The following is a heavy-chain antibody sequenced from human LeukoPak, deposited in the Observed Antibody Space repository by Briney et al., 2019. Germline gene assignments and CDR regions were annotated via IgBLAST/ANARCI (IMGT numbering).Heavy chain of an antibody. J-gene: IGHJ4*02. CDR3: ARDPPPYSSGWHGSV. CDR2: ISRSGTTI. D-gene: IGHD6-19*01. V-gene: IGHV3-48*03. CDR1: GFTFRSYE. Sequence: GGSLRLSCAASGFTFRSYEMNWVRQAPGKGLEWVSYISRSGTTIYYVDSVKGRFTISRDNAKNSLYLQMNSLRAEDTAVYYCARDPPPYSSGWHGSVWGQGTLVIVPS.